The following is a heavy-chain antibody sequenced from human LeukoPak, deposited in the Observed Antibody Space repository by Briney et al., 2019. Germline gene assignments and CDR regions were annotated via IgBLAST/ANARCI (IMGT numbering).Heavy chain of an antibody. CDR3: ARDAHGSRFTIFGVVTRGSYFDY. J-gene: IGHJ4*02. CDR2: IRYDGGET. V-gene: IGHV3-30*02. D-gene: IGHD3-3*01. Sequence: GGSLRLSCAASGFTFNRRGMHWVHQAPGKGLEWVAFIRYDGGETFYADFVKGRFTISRDNSKNTLYLQMNSLRAEDTAVYYCARDAHGSRFTIFGVVTRGSYFDYWGQGTLVTVSS. CDR1: GFTFNRRG.